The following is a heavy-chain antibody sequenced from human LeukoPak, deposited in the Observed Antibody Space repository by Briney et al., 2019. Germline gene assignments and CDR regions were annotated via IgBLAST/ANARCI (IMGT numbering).Heavy chain of an antibody. Sequence: PSETLSLTCTVSGGSISSYYWTWLRQPAGKGLEWIGRIYTSGNTNYNPSLTSRVTMSVDTSKNQFSLKLSSVTAADTAVYYCARKVVVVAVDAFDIWGQGTVVTVSS. CDR2: IYTSGNT. CDR1: GGSISSYY. V-gene: IGHV4-4*07. CDR3: ARKVVVVAVDAFDI. J-gene: IGHJ3*02. D-gene: IGHD2-15*01.